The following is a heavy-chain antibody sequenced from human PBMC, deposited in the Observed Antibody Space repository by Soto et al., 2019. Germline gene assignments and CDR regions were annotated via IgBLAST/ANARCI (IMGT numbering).Heavy chain of an antibody. CDR1: GYTFTTYY. J-gene: IGHJ4*02. Sequence: ASVKVSCKASGYTFTTYYIHWVRQAPGQGLEWMGIINPSSGSAGYAQKFQVSVTMTRDTPTNTLYMELSSLRSDDTAVYYCARTLYGDNVDYWGQGTLVTSPQ. CDR3: ARTLYGDNVDY. V-gene: IGHV1-46*01. CDR2: INPSSGSA. D-gene: IGHD4-17*01.